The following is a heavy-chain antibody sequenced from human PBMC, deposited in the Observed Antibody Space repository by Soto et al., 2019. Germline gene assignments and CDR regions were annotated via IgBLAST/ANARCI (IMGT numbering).Heavy chain of an antibody. CDR2: IKQDGSEN. CDR3: ASQMATDAFDI. J-gene: IGHJ3*02. CDR1: GFTFRSYW. Sequence: EVQLVESGGGLVQPGGSLKLSCKASGFTFRSYWMSWVRQAPGKGLEWVANIKQDGSENYYVDSVEGRFTISRDNAKNSLYLQMNCLRAEDTAVYYCASQMATDAFDIWGQGTMVTVSS. V-gene: IGHV3-7*01. D-gene: IGHD5-12*01.